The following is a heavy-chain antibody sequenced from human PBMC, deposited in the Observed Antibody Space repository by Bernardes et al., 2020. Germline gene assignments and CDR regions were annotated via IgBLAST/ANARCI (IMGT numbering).Heavy chain of an antibody. D-gene: IGHD2-15*01. J-gene: IGHJ3*02. CDR1: GYTFTSYG. CDR2: ISAYNGNT. CDR3: ARDAPIVVVVAADIDAFDI. Sequence: ASVKVSCKASGYTFTSYGISWVRQAPGQGLEWMGWISAYNGNTNYAQKLQGRVTMTTDTSTSTAYMELRSLRSDDTAVYYCARDAPIVVVVAADIDAFDIWGQGTMVTVSS. V-gene: IGHV1-18*01.